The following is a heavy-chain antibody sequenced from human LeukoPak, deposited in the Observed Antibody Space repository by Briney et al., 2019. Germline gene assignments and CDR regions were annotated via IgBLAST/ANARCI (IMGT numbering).Heavy chain of an antibody. J-gene: IGHJ4*02. D-gene: IGHD3-10*01. CDR2: IKQDGSEK. Sequence: GGSLRLSCSVSGFTFSSYWMSWVRKAPGKGLEWVANIKQDGSEKNYVDSVKGRFTISRDNAKNSVYLQMNNVRAEDTAVYYCARDSPMGSYPLDYWGQGTLVTVSS. CDR3: ARDSPMGSYPLDY. V-gene: IGHV3-7*03. CDR1: GFTFSSYW.